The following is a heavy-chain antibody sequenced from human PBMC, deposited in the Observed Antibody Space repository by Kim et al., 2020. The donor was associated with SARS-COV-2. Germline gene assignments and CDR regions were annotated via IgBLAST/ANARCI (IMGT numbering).Heavy chain of an antibody. CDR3: ARGSSGWYGKAFDY. Sequence: SQTLSLTCTVSGGSISSYYWSWIRQPPGKGLEWIGYIYYSWSTNYNPSLKSRVTISVDTSKNQFSLKLSSVTAADTAVYYCARGSSGWYGKAFDYWGQGTLVTVSS. D-gene: IGHD6-19*01. CDR2: IYYSWST. V-gene: IGHV4-59*08. CDR1: GGSISSYY. J-gene: IGHJ4*02.